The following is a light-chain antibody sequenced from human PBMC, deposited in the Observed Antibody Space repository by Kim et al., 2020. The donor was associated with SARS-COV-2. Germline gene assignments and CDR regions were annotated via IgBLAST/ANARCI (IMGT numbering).Light chain of an antibody. CDR3: QQYGRSPH. J-gene: IGKJ5*01. CDR1: QRLSNRY. V-gene: IGKV3-20*01. CDR2: GVS. Sequence: SPGERPALPCRASQRLSNRYLALFQHKPDQAPRLLIYGVSGRATGIPDRFSGSGSGTDFTLNISRLDPEDFAVYYCQQYGRSPHFGPGTRLDIK.